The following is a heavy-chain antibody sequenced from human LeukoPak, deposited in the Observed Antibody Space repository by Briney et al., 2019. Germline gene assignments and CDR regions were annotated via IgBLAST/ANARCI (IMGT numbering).Heavy chain of an antibody. CDR3: ATVRGPDASYYFDY. CDR1: GGSISSYY. J-gene: IGHJ4*02. D-gene: IGHD3-16*01. Sequence: PSETLSLTCTVSGGSISSYYWSWIRQPAGKGLEWIGRIYTSGSTNYNPSLKSRVTMSVDTSKNQFSLKLSSVTAADTAVYYCATVRGPDASYYFDYWGQGTLVTVSS. V-gene: IGHV4-4*07. CDR2: IYTSGST.